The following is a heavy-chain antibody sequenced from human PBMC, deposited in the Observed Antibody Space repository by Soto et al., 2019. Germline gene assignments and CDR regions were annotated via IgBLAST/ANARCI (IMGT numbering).Heavy chain of an antibody. CDR2: SSHSDGST. CDR3: AKEWSPDDY. Sequence: EVQLLESGGGLVQPGGSLRLSCAASGFTFSSSAMSRVRQAPGKGLEWISSSSHSDGSTWYADSVKGRFTISRDNSKNTLYLQMNSLRAEDTAVYYCAKEWSPDDYWGQGTLVTVSS. V-gene: IGHV3-23*01. D-gene: IGHD3-3*01. J-gene: IGHJ4*02. CDR1: GFTFSSSA.